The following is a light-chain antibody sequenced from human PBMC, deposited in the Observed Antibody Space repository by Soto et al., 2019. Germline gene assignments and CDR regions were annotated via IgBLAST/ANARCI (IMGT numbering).Light chain of an antibody. V-gene: IGKV1-5*01. CDR2: DAS. Sequence: DVQMTQSPSSLSASVGDRVTITCRASQSINNWLAWYQQKPGKAPKFLIYDASTLETGVPSRFSGSASGTEFTLTTSGMQPEDVGSYYCQQSDTYPLTFGGGTRVELK. CDR3: QQSDTYPLT. J-gene: IGKJ4*01. CDR1: QSINNW.